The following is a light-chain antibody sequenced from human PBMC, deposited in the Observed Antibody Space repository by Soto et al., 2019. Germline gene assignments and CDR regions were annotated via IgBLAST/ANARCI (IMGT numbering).Light chain of an antibody. V-gene: IGLV2-8*01. CDR3: CSHAGDNTYV. J-gene: IGLJ1*01. CDR1: SSDVGGYNY. Sequence: QSVLTQPPSASGSPGQSVTISCTGTSSDVGGYNYVSWYQQHPGKAPKLMIYEVTKRPSGVPDRFSGSKSGNTASLTVSGXQAEDETDYFCCSHAGDNTYVFGTGTKVTV. CDR2: EVT.